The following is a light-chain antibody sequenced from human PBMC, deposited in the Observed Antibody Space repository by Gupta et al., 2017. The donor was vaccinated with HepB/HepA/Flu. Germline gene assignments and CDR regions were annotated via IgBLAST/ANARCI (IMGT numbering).Light chain of an antibody. Sequence: QAVLTQPSSLSASPGASASLTCTLRSGINVGTYRIYWYQQKPGSPPQYLLRYKSDSEYQQGSGVPSRFSGSKDASANAGILLISGLQSEDEADYYCMIWHNSAWVFGGGTKLTVL. CDR3: MIWHNSAWV. CDR2: YKSDSEY. V-gene: IGLV5-45*02. J-gene: IGLJ3*02. CDR1: SGINVGTYR.